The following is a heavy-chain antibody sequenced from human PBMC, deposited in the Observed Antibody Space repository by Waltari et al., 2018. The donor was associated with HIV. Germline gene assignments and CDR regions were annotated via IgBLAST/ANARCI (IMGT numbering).Heavy chain of an antibody. CDR2: ISWNSGSI. J-gene: IGHJ6*02. Sequence: EVQLVESGGGLVQPGRSLRLSCAASGFTFDDYAMHWVRQAPGKGVEWVSGISWNSGSIGYADSVKGRFTISRYNAKNSLYLQMNSLRAEDTALYYCAKDRGLSVWGQGTTVTVSS. CDR1: GFTFDDYA. V-gene: IGHV3-9*01. CDR3: AKDRGLSV.